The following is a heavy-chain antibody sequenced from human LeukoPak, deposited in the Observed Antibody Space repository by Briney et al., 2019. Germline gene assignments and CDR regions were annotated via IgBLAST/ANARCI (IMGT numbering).Heavy chain of an antibody. Sequence: GSLRLSFAASGFTFSSYAMQWVRPAPGKGLEWVAVISYDGSNKYYADSVKGRFTISRDNSKNTLYLQMNSLRAEDTAVYYCASSRERYYDSSAYWFDPWGQGTLVTVSS. CDR1: GFTFSSYA. CDR3: ASSRERYYDSSAYWFDP. V-gene: IGHV3-30*04. D-gene: IGHD3-22*01. CDR2: ISYDGSNK. J-gene: IGHJ5*02.